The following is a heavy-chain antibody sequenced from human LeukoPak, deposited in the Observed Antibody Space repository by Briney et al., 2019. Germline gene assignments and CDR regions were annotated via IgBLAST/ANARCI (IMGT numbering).Heavy chain of an antibody. J-gene: IGHJ5*02. CDR1: GGSFSGYY. CDR3: ARLKYDSIGYYYVVWFDP. Sequence: PSETLSLTCAVYGGSFSGYYWSWIRQPPGKGLEWIGEINHSGSTNYNPSLKSRVTISVDTSKNQFSLKLSSVTAADTAVYYCARLKYDSIGYYYVVWFDPWGQGTLVTVSS. CDR2: INHSGST. V-gene: IGHV4-34*01. D-gene: IGHD3-22*01.